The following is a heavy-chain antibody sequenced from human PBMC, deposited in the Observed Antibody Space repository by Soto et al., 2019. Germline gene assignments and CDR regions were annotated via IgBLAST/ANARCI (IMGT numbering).Heavy chain of an antibody. J-gene: IGHJ3*01. CDR3: AREQTLARSDAFDL. CDR2: IGRSGSSI. Sequence: EVKLVESGGGLVQPGGSLRLSCEASGFAISSFEMNWVRQAPGKGPQWIAYIGRSGSSIYYADSVKGRFTISRDNSKNSLVLHLSSLTAEDTALYYCAREQTLARSDAFDLWGQGTVVTVSS. CDR1: GFAISSFE. V-gene: IGHV3-48*03.